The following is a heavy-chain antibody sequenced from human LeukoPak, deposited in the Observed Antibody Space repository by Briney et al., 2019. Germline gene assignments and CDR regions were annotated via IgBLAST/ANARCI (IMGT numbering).Heavy chain of an antibody. CDR3: ARGLVVVAATGSGFDP. D-gene: IGHD2-15*01. V-gene: IGHV4-61*02. CDR1: GGSISSSNYY. Sequence: SETLSLTCTVSGGSISSSNYYWSWIRQPAGKGLEWIVRIYTSGSTNYNPSLKSRVTISVDTSKNQFSLKLSSVTAADTAVYYCARGLVVVAATGSGFDPWGQGTLVTVSS. CDR2: IYTSGST. J-gene: IGHJ5*02.